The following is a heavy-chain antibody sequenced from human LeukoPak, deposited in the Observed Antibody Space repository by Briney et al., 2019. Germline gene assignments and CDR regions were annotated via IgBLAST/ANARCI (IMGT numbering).Heavy chain of an antibody. Sequence: GGSLRLSCAASGFTFSSYAMTWVRQAPGRGLEWVSTISESGGGSYSGGGTYYRDSVKGRFIISKDGSTNTLFLQMDSLRADDTGIYYCAKGKVNHLGALDYWGQGALVTVSS. D-gene: IGHD1-26*01. J-gene: IGHJ4*02. CDR2: ISESGGGSYSGGGT. V-gene: IGHV3-23*01. CDR1: GFTFSSYA. CDR3: AKGKVNHLGALDY.